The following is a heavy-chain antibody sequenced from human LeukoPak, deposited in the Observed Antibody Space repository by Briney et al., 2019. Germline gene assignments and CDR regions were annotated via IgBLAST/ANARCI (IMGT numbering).Heavy chain of an antibody. CDR2: IYTSGST. CDR1: GGSIRSYY. Sequence: SETLSLTCTVSGGSIRSYYWSWIRQPAGKGLEWIGRIYTSGSTNYNPSLKSRVTISVDTSKNQFSLKLSSVTAADTAVYYCARCSYGRVYFDYWGQGTLVTVSS. D-gene: IGHD5-18*01. V-gene: IGHV4-4*07. J-gene: IGHJ4*02. CDR3: ARCSYGRVYFDY.